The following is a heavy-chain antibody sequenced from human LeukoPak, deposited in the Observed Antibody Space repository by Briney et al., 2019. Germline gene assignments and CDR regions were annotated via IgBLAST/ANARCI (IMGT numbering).Heavy chain of an antibody. D-gene: IGHD3-10*01. CDR3: ARDTFRSYSNNWFDP. Sequence: PSETLSLTCTVSGGSISGTTYYWGWIRQPPGKGLEWIGTSSYSGNTYYKLSLKSRVTISVDTSKNQFSLKLSSVTAADTAVYYCARDTFRSYSNNWFDPWGQGTLVTVSS. CDR1: GGSISGTTYY. V-gene: IGHV4-39*02. J-gene: IGHJ5*02. CDR2: SSYSGNT.